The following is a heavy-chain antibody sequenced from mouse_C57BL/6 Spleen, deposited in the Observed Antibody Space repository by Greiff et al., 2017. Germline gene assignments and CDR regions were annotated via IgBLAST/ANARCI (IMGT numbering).Heavy chain of an antibody. CDR3: ARSSTDPAWFAY. Sequence: QVQLKESGAELVRPGTSVKVSCKASGYAFTNYLIEWVKQRPGQGLEWIGVINPGSGGTNYNEKFKGKATLTADKSSSTAYMQLSSLTSEDSAVXFCARSSTDPAWFAYWGQGTLVTVSA. V-gene: IGHV1-54*01. CDR2: INPGSGGT. J-gene: IGHJ3*01. D-gene: IGHD1-1*01. CDR1: GYAFTNYL.